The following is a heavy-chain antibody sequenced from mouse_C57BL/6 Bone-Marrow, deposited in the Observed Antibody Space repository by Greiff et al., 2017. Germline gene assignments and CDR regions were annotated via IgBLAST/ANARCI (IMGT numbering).Heavy chain of an antibody. V-gene: IGHV14-4*01. D-gene: IGHD1-1*01. CDR1: GSNIKDDY. CDR3: TPLYYGSSYWYFDV. CDR2: IDPENGDT. J-gene: IGHJ1*03. Sequence: EVQLQQSGAELVRPGASVKLSCTASGSNIKDDYMHWVKQRPEQGLEWIGWIDPENGDTEYASKFQGKATITADTSSNTAYLQLSSLTSEDTAVYYCTPLYYGSSYWYFDVWGTGTTVTVSS.